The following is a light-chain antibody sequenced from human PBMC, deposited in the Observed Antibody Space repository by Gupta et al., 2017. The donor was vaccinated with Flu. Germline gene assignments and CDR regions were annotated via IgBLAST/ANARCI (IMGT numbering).Light chain of an antibody. CDR3: QQYYSYPLT. V-gene: IGKV1-8*01. Sequence: TGDRVTITCRASQGISSYVAWYQQKPGKAPKLLIYAASTLQSGVPSRFSGSGSGTDFTLTISCLESEDFATYYCQQYYSYPLTFGGGTKVEIK. CDR2: AAS. J-gene: IGKJ4*01. CDR1: QGISSY.